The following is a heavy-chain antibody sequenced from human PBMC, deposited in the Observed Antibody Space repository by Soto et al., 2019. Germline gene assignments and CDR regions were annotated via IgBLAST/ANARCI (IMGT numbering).Heavy chain of an antibody. CDR2: INPNSGGT. D-gene: IGHD3-10*01. V-gene: IGHV1-2*04. CDR1: GYTFTGYY. CDR3: ASGFSRSSGSGSPLDY. J-gene: IGHJ4*02. Sequence: ASVKVSCKASGYTFTGYYMHWVRQAPGQGLEWMGWINPNSGGTNYAQKFQGWVTMTRDTSISTAYMELSRLRSDDTAVYYCASGFSRSSGSGSPLDYWGQGTLVTVSS.